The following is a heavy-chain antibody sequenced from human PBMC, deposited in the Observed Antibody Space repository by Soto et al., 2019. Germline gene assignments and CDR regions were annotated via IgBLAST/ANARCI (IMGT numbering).Heavy chain of an antibody. CDR1: GFTFSSYL. D-gene: IGHD1-26*01. Sequence: PGGSLRLSCAASGFTFSSYLMHWVRQSPGKGLVWVSRINSDGSSTSYADSVKGRFTISRDNAKNTLYLQMNSLRAEDTAVYYCARDYSGSYYWFDYWGQGTLVTVSS. V-gene: IGHV3-74*01. CDR2: INSDGSST. J-gene: IGHJ4*02. CDR3: ARDYSGSYYWFDY.